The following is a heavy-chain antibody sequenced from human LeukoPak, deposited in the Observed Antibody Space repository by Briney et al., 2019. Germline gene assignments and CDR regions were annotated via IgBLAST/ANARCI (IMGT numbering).Heavy chain of an antibody. CDR3: TTDVTVAGLFDY. CDR1: GFTFSNAW. CDR2: IKSKTDGGTT. J-gene: IGHJ4*02. V-gene: IGHV3-15*01. D-gene: IGHD6-19*01. Sequence: GGSLRLSCAASGFTFSNAWMSWVRQAPGKGLEWVGRIKSKTDGGTTDYAAPVKGRFTISRDDSKNTLYLQMNSLKTEDTAVYYCTTDVTVAGLFDYWRQGTLVTVSS.